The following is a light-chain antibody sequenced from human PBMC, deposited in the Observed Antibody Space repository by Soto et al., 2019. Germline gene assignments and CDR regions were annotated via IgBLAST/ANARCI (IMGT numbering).Light chain of an antibody. V-gene: IGKV1-5*01. CDR1: QSISSW. J-gene: IGKJ1*01. CDR2: DAS. CDR3: QQYNSLQT. Sequence: DIQMTQSPSTLSASVGDRVTITCRASQSISSWLAWYRQKPGKAPKLLIYDASSLESGVPSRFSGSGSGTEFTLTISSLQPDGFATYYCQQYNSLQTFGQGTKVEIK.